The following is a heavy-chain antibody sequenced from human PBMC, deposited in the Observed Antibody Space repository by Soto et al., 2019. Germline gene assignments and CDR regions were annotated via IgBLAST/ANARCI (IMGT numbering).Heavy chain of an antibody. CDR1: GGSISSGGYY. Sequence: QVQLQESGPGLVKPSQTLSLTCTVSGGSISSGGYYWSWIRQHPGKGLEWIGYIYYSGSTYYNPSLKSRVTISVDTSKNQFSLKLSSVTAADTAVYYCARDGGGGYSYGLRWPRGNYYYYGMDVWGQGTTVTVSS. CDR3: ARDGGGGYSYGLRWPRGNYYYYGMDV. J-gene: IGHJ6*02. V-gene: IGHV4-31*03. D-gene: IGHD5-18*01. CDR2: IYYSGST.